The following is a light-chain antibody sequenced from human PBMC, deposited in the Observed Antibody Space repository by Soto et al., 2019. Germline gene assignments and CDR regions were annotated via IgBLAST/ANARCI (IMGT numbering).Light chain of an antibody. J-gene: IGKJ1*01. CDR2: GAT. Sequence: EIVMTPSPAPLSLSPGERATLSCRAGQSVSILLAWYQQKPGQAPRLLIHGATTRATGIPARFSGSGSGTEFTLTIGGLEPADFAVYFCHQYDSSLWTFGQGAKVDIK. CDR1: QSVSIL. V-gene: IGKV3-15*01. CDR3: HQYDSSLWT.